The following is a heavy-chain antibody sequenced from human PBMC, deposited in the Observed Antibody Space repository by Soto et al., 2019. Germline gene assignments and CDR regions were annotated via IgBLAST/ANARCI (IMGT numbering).Heavy chain of an antibody. CDR2: ISYDGSNK. CDR3: ARVHYSGSYLRYFDY. CDR1: GFTFSSYA. Sequence: GGSLRLSCAASGFTFSSYAMHWVRQAPGKGLEWVAVISYDGSNKYYADSVKGRFTISRDNSKNTLYLQMNSLRAEDTAVYYCARVHYSGSYLRYFDYWGQGTLVTVSS. J-gene: IGHJ4*02. V-gene: IGHV3-30-3*01. D-gene: IGHD1-26*01.